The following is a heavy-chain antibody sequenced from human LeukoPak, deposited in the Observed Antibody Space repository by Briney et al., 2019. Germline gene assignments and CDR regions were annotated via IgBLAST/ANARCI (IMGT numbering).Heavy chain of an antibody. J-gene: IGHJ5*01. D-gene: IGHD3-10*01. CDR2: ISGSGGST. CDR3: ARQIGSGSYSRFDS. Sequence: GGSLRLSCAASGFTFSSYALHWVRQAPGKGLEWVSAISGSGGSTYYADSVKGRFTISRDNSKNTLYLQMNSLRAEDTAVYYCARQIGSGSYSRFDSWGQGTLVTVSS. V-gene: IGHV3-23*01. CDR1: GFTFSSYA.